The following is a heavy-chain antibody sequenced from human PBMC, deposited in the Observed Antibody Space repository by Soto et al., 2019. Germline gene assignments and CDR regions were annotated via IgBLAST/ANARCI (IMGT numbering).Heavy chain of an antibody. J-gene: IGHJ4*02. V-gene: IGHV3-23*01. Sequence: GGSLRLSCAASGFTFSSYAMSWVRQAPGKGLEWVSAISGSGGSTYYADSVKGRFTISRDNSKNTLYLQMNSLRAEDTAVYYCAKDRSHWNYAPIFDYWGQGTLVTVSS. CDR2: ISGSGGST. CDR1: GFTFSSYA. D-gene: IGHD1-7*01. CDR3: AKDRSHWNYAPIFDY.